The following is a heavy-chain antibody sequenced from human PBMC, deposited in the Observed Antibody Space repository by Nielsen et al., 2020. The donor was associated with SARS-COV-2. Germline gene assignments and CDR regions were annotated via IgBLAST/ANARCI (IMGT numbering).Heavy chain of an antibody. CDR3: ARVTAYYDFWSGRDAFDI. Sequence: WIRQPPGKGLEWVSYISSSSSYTNYADSVKGRFTISRDNAKNSLYLQMNSLRAEDTAVYYCARVTAYYDFWSGRDAFDIWGQGTMVTVSS. V-gene: IGHV3-11*05. D-gene: IGHD3-3*01. CDR2: ISSSSSYT. J-gene: IGHJ3*02.